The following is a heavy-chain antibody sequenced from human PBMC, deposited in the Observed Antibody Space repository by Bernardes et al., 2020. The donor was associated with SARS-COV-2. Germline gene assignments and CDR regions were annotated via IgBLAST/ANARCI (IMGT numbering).Heavy chain of an antibody. CDR3: ARPTYYYGSGSYYNLNSPYYYYGMDV. CDR1: GYSFTSYW. J-gene: IGHJ6*02. D-gene: IGHD3-10*01. CDR2: IYPGDSDT. Sequence: GESLKISCKGSGYSFTSYWIGWVRQMPGKGLEWMGIIYPGDSDTRYSPSFQGQVTISADKSISTAYLQWSSLKASDTAMYYCARPTYYYGSGSYYNLNSPYYYYGMDVWGQGTTVTVSS. V-gene: IGHV5-51*01.